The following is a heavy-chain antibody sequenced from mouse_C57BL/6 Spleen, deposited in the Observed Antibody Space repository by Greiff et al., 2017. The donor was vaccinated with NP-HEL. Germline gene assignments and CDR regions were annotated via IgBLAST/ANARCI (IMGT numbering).Heavy chain of an antibody. D-gene: IGHD4-1*01. V-gene: IGHV1-80*01. CDR1: GYAFSSYW. Sequence: QVQLQQSGAELVKPGASVKISCKASGYAFSSYWMNWVKQRPGKGLEWIGQIYPGDGDTNYNGKFKGKATLTADKSSSTAYMQLSSLTSEDSAVYFCAREGNWVWYFDVWGTGTTVTVSS. J-gene: IGHJ1*03. CDR3: AREGNWVWYFDV. CDR2: IYPGDGDT.